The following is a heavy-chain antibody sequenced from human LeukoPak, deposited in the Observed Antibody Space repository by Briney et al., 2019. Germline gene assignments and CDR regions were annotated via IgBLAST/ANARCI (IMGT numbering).Heavy chain of an antibody. CDR2: IYYSGST. D-gene: IGHD5-12*01. CDR1: GGSISSYY. CDR3: ARTRRGYVGYYDY. Sequence: SETLSLTCTVSGGSISSYYWSWIRQPPGKGLGWIGYIYYSGSTNYNPSLKSRVTISVDTSKNQFSLKLSSVTAADTAVYYCARTRRGYVGYYDYWGQGTLVTVSS. J-gene: IGHJ4*02. V-gene: IGHV4-59*08.